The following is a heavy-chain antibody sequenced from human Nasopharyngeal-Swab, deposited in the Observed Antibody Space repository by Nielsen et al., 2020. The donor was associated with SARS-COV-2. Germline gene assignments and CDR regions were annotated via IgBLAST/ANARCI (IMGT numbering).Heavy chain of an antibody. CDR1: GYTFSKYG. CDR3: ARDIEEWLVVPSLSFDY. V-gene: IGHV1-18*01. Sequence: ASVKVSCKASGYTFSKYGITWVRRAPGQGLEWVGWISVYNADTNYAQKLQGRVSMTTDTSTSTAYMELRSLRSDDTAVYYCARDIEEWLVVPSLSFDYWGQGTLVTVSS. J-gene: IGHJ4*02. CDR2: ISVYNADT. D-gene: IGHD3-3*01.